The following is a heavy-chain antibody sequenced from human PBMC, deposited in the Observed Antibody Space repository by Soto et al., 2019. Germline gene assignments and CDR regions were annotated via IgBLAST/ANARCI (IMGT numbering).Heavy chain of an antibody. D-gene: IGHD2-15*01. J-gene: IGHJ4*02. CDR2: IYYSGST. CDR1: GGSISSSSYY. V-gene: IGHV4-39*01. CDR3: ARIGYAFLHFDY. Sequence: QLQLQESGPGLVKPSETLSLTCTVSGGSISSSSYYWGWIRQPPGKGLEWIGSIYYSGSTYYNPSLQSRVTISVDTSKNQFSLKLSSVSAADTAVYYCARIGYAFLHFDYWGQGTLVTVSS.